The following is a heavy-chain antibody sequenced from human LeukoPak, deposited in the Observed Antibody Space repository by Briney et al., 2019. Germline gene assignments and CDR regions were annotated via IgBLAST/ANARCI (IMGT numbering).Heavy chain of an antibody. Sequence: SETLSLTCAVYGGSFSGYYWSWIRQPPGKGLEWIGYIYYSGSTNYNPSLKSRVTISVDTSKNQFSLKLSSVTAADTAVYYCARGSYYYDSSGYYVTLSNAFDIWGQGTMVTVSS. D-gene: IGHD3-22*01. V-gene: IGHV4-59*01. CDR2: IYYSGST. J-gene: IGHJ3*02. CDR1: GGSFSGYY. CDR3: ARGSYYYDSSGYYVTLSNAFDI.